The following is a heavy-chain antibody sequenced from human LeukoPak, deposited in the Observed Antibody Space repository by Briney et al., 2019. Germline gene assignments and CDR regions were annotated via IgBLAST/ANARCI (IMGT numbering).Heavy chain of an antibody. CDR2: IYSDGST. J-gene: IGHJ4*02. V-gene: IGHV3-53*01. CDR1: ELSVSTNC. Sequence: AGGSLRLSCAASELSVSTNCMTWVRQAPGKGLEWVSFIYSDGSTYYADSVRGRFTISRDNAKNSLYLQMNSLRAEDTAIYYCATAMRARWELLGASDYWGQGTLVTVSS. CDR3: ATAMRARWELLGASDY. D-gene: IGHD1-26*01.